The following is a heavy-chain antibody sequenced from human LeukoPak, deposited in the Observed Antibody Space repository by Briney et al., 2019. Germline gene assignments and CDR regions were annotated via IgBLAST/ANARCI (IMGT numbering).Heavy chain of an antibody. CDR3: AKLDYDYVWGSYRSMVFDY. V-gene: IGHV3-23*01. J-gene: IGHJ4*02. Sequence: GGSLRLSCAASGFTFSSYAMSWVRQAPGKGLEWVSAISGSGGSTYYADSVKGRFTISRDNSKNTLYLQMNSLRAEDTAVYYCAKLDYDYVWGSYRSMVFDYWGQGTLVTVSS. CDR2: ISGSGGST. D-gene: IGHD3-16*02. CDR1: GFTFSSYA.